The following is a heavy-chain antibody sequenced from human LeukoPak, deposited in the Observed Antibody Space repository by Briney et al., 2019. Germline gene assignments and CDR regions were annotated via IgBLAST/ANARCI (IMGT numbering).Heavy chain of an antibody. J-gene: IGHJ3*02. CDR3: ARERQDTIVHSGAFDI. V-gene: IGHV3-30-3*01. CDR2: VASDGSQT. CDR1: GCTLGTYI. Sequence: GKSLRLSCGASGCTLGTYIMHWVRQAPGKGLQWVAAVASDGSQTFYIESVRGRFTISRDNSKNTLYLQMNTLRAEDTAVYFCARERQDTIVHSGAFDIWGQGTMVTVSS. D-gene: IGHD3-10*01.